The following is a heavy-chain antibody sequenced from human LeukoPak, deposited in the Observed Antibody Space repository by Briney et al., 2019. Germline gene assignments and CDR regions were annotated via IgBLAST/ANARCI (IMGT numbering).Heavy chain of an antibody. CDR2: IYYGGST. D-gene: IGHD5-24*01. Sequence: PSETLSLTCTVSGCSISSYYWNRIRQPPGKGLEWIGYIYYGGSTNYNPSLKSRVTISVDTSKNQFSLKLSSVTAADTAVYYCAGRLWRRDGYNLSAFDIWGQGTMVTVSS. J-gene: IGHJ3*02. V-gene: IGHV4-59*01. CDR3: AGRLWRRDGYNLSAFDI. CDR1: GCSISSYY.